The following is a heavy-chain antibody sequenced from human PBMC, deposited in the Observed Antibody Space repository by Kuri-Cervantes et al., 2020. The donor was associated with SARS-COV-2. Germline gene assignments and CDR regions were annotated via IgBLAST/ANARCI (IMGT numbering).Heavy chain of an antibody. J-gene: IGHJ6*02. CDR3: ERQPHYDLCFMDV. CDR2: IKGDGSQK. Sequence: LSLTCAASGFSFSGYWMSWVRQAPGKGLEWVANIKGDGSQKYCVDSVKGRFTISGDNAKNSVYLQMNSLRAEDTAVYYCERQPHYDLCFMDVWGQGTTVTVSS. CDR1: GFSFSGYW. V-gene: IGHV3-7*05. D-gene: IGHD3-3*01.